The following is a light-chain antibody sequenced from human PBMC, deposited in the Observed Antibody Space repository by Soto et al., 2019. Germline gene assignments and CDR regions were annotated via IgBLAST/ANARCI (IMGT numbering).Light chain of an antibody. CDR2: DAS. V-gene: IGKV3-11*01. CDR1: QSISSY. CDR3: HQRSNWPVT. J-gene: IGKJ1*01. Sequence: EIVLTQSPATLSLSPGERATHSNRASQSISSYLAWYQQRSGQVPRLLIYDASNRATGIPARFSGSGSGTDFTLTISSLEPEDFAVYYCHQRSNWPVTFGQGTKVDIK.